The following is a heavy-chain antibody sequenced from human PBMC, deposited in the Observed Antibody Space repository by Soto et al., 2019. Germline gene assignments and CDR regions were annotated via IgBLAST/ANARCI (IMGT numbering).Heavy chain of an antibody. CDR2: MYHSGST. J-gene: IGHJ5*02. V-gene: IGHV4-30-2*01. Sequence: PSETLSLTCAVSGGCISSGGYSWSWIRQPPGKGLEWIGYMYHSGSTYYNPSLKSRVTISIDRSKNQFSLKLSSVTVADTAVYYSATVPDPWGQRILVPVSS. CDR1: GGCISSGGYS. CDR3: ATVPDP.